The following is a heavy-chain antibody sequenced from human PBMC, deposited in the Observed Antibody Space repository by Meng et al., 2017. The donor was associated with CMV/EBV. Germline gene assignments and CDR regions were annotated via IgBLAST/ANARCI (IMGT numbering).Heavy chain of an antibody. CDR2: IIPIFGTA. D-gene: IGHD4-23*01. CDR3: ARAGDYGGRGYFDY. CDR1: GGTFSSYA. Sequence: QEQLWRSGGEGKMPGSSVQVSGESSGGTFSSYAISWVRQAPGQGLEWMGGIIPIFGTANYAQKFQGRVTITADESTSTAYMELSSLRSEDTAVYYCARAGDYGGRGYFDYWGQGTLVT. V-gene: IGHV1-69*01. J-gene: IGHJ4*02.